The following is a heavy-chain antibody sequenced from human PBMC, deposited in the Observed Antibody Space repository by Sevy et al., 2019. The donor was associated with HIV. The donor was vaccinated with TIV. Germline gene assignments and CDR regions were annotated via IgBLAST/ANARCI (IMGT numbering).Heavy chain of an antibody. CDR1: GFTFSSYS. V-gene: IGHV3-48*01. CDR2: ISSSSSTI. D-gene: IGHD5-18*01. CDR3: ARANRGYSPDY. J-gene: IGHJ4*02. Sequence: GGSLRLSCAASGFTFSSYSMNWVRQAPGKGLEWLSYISSSSSTIYNADSVKGRFTISRDNAKNSLYLQMNSLRAEDTAVYYCARANRGYSPDYWGQGTLVTVSS.